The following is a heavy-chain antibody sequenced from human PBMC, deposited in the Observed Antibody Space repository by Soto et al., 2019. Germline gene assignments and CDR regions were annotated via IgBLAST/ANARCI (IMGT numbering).Heavy chain of an antibody. J-gene: IGHJ4*02. Sequence: PSETLSLTCTVSGGSISSGGYYWSWIRQHPGKGLEWIVYIYYSGSTYYNPSLKSRVTISVDTSKNQFSLKLSSVTAADTAVYYCARNHCSSTSCPIDYWGQGTLVTVSS. D-gene: IGHD2-2*01. CDR1: GGSISSGGYY. CDR3: ARNHCSSTSCPIDY. V-gene: IGHV4-31*03. CDR2: IYYSGST.